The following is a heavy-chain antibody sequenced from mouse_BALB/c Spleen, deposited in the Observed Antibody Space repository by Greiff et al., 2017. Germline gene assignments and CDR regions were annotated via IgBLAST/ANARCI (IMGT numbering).Heavy chain of an antibody. J-gene: IGHJ2*01. D-gene: IGHD1-1*01. CDR2: ISSGGGNT. Sequence: EVQRVESGGGLVKPGGSLKLSCAASGFTFSSYAMSWVRQTPEKRLEWVATISSGGGNTYYPDSVKGRFTISRDNAKNNLYLQMSSLRSEDTALYYCARWNYGSSYDYWGQGTTLTVSS. V-gene: IGHV5-9*03. CDR1: GFTFSSYA. CDR3: ARWNYGSSYDY.